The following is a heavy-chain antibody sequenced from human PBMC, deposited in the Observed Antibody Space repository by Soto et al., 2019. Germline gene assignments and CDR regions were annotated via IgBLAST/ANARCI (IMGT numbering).Heavy chain of an antibody. CDR2: IIPIFGTA. D-gene: IGHD2-15*01. CDR1: GGIFNNYA. J-gene: IGHJ5*02. V-gene: IGHV1-69*13. CDR3: AILLAGPNNWFDP. Sequence: GASVKVSCKASGGIFNNYAFHWMRQAPGQGLEWMGGIIPIFGTADYAQRFQGRVTFTADVSASTAYMELSSLRSEDTAVYYCAILLAGPNNWFDPWGQGTLVTVSS.